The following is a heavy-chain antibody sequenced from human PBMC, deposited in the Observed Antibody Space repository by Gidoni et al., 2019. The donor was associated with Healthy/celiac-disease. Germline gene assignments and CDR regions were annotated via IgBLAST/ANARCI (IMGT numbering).Heavy chain of an antibody. CDR3: AKDLRYSSGWIDY. J-gene: IGHJ4*02. V-gene: IGHV3-30*18. D-gene: IGHD6-19*01. CDR1: GFTFSSYG. CDR2: ISYDGSNK. Sequence: QVQLVESGGGVVQPGRSLRLSCAASGFTFSSYGMHWVRQAPGKGLEWVAVISYDGSNKYYADSVKGRFTISRDNSKNTLYLQMNSLRAEDTAVYYCAKDLRYSSGWIDYWGQGTLATVSS.